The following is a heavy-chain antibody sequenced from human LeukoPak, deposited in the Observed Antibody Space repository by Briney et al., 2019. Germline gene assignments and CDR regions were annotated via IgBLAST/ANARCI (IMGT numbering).Heavy chain of an antibody. D-gene: IGHD2-2*01. CDR1: GFTVSTNY. Sequence: PGGPLRLSCAPSGFTVSTNYVSWVRQPPGKGLEWVSILYADGTTIYADSVRGRFTISRDNSKNTIYLQMNSLGAEDTAVYYCARAPTRTSNFDSWGRGTLVTVSS. CDR3: ARAPTRTSNFDS. CDR2: LYADGTT. V-gene: IGHV3-66*01. J-gene: IGHJ4*02.